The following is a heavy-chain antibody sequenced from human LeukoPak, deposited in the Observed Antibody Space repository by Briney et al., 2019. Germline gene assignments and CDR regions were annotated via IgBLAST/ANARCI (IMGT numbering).Heavy chain of an antibody. CDR3: ARVRCSGGSCYLDY. J-gene: IGHJ4*02. D-gene: IGHD2-15*01. Sequence: ASVKVSCKASGYTFTGYYMHWVRQAPGQGLEWMGWMNPNSGNTGYAQKFQGRVTMTRNTSISTAYMELSSLRSEDTAVYYCARVRCSGGSCYLDYWGQGTLVTVSS. V-gene: IGHV1-8*02. CDR1: GYTFTGYY. CDR2: MNPNSGNT.